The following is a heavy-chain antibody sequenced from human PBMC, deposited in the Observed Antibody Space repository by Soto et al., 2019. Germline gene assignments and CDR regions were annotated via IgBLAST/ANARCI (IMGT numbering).Heavy chain of an antibody. CDR1: GGSIRSGDYY. V-gene: IGHV4-30-4*01. D-gene: IGHD2-2*01. Sequence: SETLSLTCTVSGGSIRSGDYYWSWIRQPPGKGLEWIGYIFYSGRTYYSPSLKSRVTISVDTSKSHFSLKLSSVTAADTAVYYCARGYDLGPYYFDYWGQGTLVTVSS. CDR3: ARGYDLGPYYFDY. CDR2: IFYSGRT. J-gene: IGHJ4*02.